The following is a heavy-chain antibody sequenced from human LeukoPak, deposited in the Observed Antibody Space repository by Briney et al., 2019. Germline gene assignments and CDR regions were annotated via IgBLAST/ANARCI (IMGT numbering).Heavy chain of an antibody. J-gene: IGHJ5*02. CDR2: IKTDGSEK. V-gene: IGHV3-7*03. D-gene: IGHD3-9*01. Sequence: PGGSLRLSCEASGFTFSSYWMSWFRQAPGKGLEWVANIKTDGSEKYYVDSVKGRFTISRDNAKNSLYLQMNSLRAEDTAVYYCARDYTGYFPWGQGTLVIVSS. CDR1: GFTFSSYW. CDR3: ARDYTGYFP.